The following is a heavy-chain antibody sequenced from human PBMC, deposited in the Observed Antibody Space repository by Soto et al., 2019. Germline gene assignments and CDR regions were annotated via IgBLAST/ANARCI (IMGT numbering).Heavy chain of an antibody. CDR2: ISSSSSYI. D-gene: IGHD4-17*01. V-gene: IGHV3-21*01. J-gene: IGHJ3*02. CDR3: ARDAERPSWGDHGDYAGFDAFDI. Sequence: EVQLVESGGGLVKPGGSLRLSCAASGFTFSSYSMNWVRQAPGKGLEWVSSISSSSSYIYYADSVKGRFTISRDNAKNSPYLQMNILRAEDTAVYYCARDAERPSWGDHGDYAGFDAFDIWGQGTMVTVSS. CDR1: GFTFSSYS.